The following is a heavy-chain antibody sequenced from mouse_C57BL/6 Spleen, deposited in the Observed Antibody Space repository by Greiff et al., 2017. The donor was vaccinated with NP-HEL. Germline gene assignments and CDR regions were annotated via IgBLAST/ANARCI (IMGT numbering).Heavy chain of an antibody. J-gene: IGHJ4*01. CDR2: LYPGSGNT. CDR3: ARLVATRYYAMDY. D-gene: IGHD1-1*01. CDR1: GYSFTSYY. V-gene: IGHV1-66*01. Sequence: QVQLQQSGPELVKPGASVKISCKASGYSFTSYYIHWVKQRPGQGLEWIGWLYPGSGNTKYNEKFKGKATLTADTSSSTAYMQLSSLTSEDSAVYYCARLVATRYYAMDYWGQGTSVTVSS.